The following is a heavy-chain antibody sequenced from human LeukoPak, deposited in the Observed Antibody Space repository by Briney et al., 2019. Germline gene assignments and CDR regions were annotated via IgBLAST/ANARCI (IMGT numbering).Heavy chain of an antibody. CDR1: GYSISSGYY. CDR2: IYHSGST. D-gene: IGHD3-3*01. J-gene: IGHJ4*02. V-gene: IGHV4-38-2*02. CDR3: AKDLNMYVNFWGSGAFDY. Sequence: SETLSLTCAVSGYSISSGYYWGWIRQPPGKGLEWIGSIYHSGSTYYNPSLKSRVTISVDTSKNQFSLKLSSVTAADTAVYYCAKDLNMYVNFWGSGAFDYWGQGTLVTVSS.